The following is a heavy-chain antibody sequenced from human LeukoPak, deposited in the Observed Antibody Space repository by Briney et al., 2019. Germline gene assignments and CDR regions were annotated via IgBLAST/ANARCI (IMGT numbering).Heavy chain of an antibody. V-gene: IGHV3-48*01. CDR2: ISGTGSTI. Sequence: PGGSLRLSCAASGPTFGTYSMTWVRQAPGKGLEWLSYISGTGSTISYADSVKGRFTISRDNAKNSLYLQMNSLRVEDTAVYYCAREDSGSYSYYYYYMDVWGKGTTVTVSS. J-gene: IGHJ6*03. CDR1: GPTFGTYS. D-gene: IGHD1-26*01. CDR3: AREDSGSYSYYYYYMDV.